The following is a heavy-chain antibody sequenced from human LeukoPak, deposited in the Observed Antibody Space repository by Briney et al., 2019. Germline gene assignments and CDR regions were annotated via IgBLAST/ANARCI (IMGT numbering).Heavy chain of an antibody. Sequence: GGSLRLPCAASGFTFSSYSMNWVRQAPGKGLEWVSSISTSSSYIYYADSVKGRFTISRDNAENSLYLQMNSLRAEDTAVYYCAAAVVPAAIEYWGQGTLVTVSS. CDR1: GFTFSSYS. J-gene: IGHJ4*02. CDR3: AAAVVPAAIEY. CDR2: ISTSSSYI. D-gene: IGHD2-2*01. V-gene: IGHV3-21*01.